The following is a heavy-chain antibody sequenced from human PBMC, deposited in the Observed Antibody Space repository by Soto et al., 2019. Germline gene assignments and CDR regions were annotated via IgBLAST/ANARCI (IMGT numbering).Heavy chain of an antibody. CDR1: GGSIRSYY. CDR3: AREGASGFGMDV. D-gene: IGHD1-26*01. V-gene: IGHV4-4*07. CDR2: IYTSGST. Sequence: QVQLQESGPGLVKTSETLSLTCNVSGGSIRSYYWSWVRKPAGKPLEWIGRIYTSGSTNYNSSLKSRVSMSVDTSKNQFSLEVTSVTAADTAVYYCAREGASGFGMDVWGLGATVTVSS. J-gene: IGHJ6*02.